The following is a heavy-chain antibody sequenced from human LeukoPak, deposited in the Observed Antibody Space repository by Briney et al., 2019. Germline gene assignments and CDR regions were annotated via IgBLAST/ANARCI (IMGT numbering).Heavy chain of an antibody. V-gene: IGHV1-2*02. CDR1: GYTFTDYY. J-gene: IGHJ4*02. Sequence: ASVKVSCKASGYTFTDYYMHWVRQAPGQGLEWMGWSNPNSGGTQYAQKFQGRVTMTRGTSITTAYMELSSLTFDDTAVYYCARVKGGFGELSSFDYWGQGTLVTVSS. D-gene: IGHD3-10*01. CDR3: ARVKGGFGELSSFDY. CDR2: SNPNSGGT.